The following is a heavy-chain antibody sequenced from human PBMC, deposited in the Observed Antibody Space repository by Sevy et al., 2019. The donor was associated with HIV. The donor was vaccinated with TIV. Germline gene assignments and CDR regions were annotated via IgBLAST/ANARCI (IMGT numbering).Heavy chain of an antibody. Sequence: GGSLRLSCAASGFSFSSYDMHWVRQGTGKDLEWVSGIDTAGETYYLGSVRGRFTISRQNAKDSRYLEMNSLSAGDTAVYHCARVRRYCAGGRCYYYGLDVWGQGTTVTVSS. D-gene: IGHD2-21*01. CDR3: ARVRRYCAGGRCYYYGLDV. V-gene: IGHV3-13*01. J-gene: IGHJ6*02. CDR1: GFSFSSYD. CDR2: IDTAGET.